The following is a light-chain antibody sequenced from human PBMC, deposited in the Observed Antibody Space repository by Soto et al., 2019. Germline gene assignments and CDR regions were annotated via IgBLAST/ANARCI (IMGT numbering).Light chain of an antibody. CDR1: QDISNY. J-gene: IGKJ3*01. V-gene: IGKV1-33*01. Sequence: DIQMTQSPSSLSASVGDRVTITCQASQDISNYLNWYQQKPGKAPKLLIYDASNLETGVPSRFSGSGSGTDFTFTIRSLQPEDIATYYCQRYDNRPRTFGPGTKVDI. CDR3: QRYDNRPRT. CDR2: DAS.